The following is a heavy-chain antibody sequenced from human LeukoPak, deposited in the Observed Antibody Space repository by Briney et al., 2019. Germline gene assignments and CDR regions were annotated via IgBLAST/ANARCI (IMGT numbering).Heavy chain of an antibody. CDR3: ARQGYSGYDYDY. D-gene: IGHD5-12*01. J-gene: IGHJ4*02. CDR2: NNPNIGDT. Sequence: PSVKLSRKASGYTLTGYYMHGVRHAPAQGREWMGWNNPNIGDTKYTEKFQGRDPMNRDTSISTAYMELSRLRSDDTAVYYCARQGYSGYDYDYWGQGALGTVSS. V-gene: IGHV1-2*02. CDR1: GYTLTGYY.